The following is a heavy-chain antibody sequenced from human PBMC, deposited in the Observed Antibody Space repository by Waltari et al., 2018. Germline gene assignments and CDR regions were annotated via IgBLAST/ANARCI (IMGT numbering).Heavy chain of an antibody. CDR3: AIHFYDSSGYYGY. V-gene: IGHV1-69*02. CDR2: IIPILGIA. J-gene: IGHJ4*02. D-gene: IGHD3-22*01. CDR1: GGTFSSYT. Sequence: QVQLVQSGAEVKKPGSSVKVSCKASGGTFSSYTLSWVRQAPGQGLEWMGRIIPILGIANYAQKFQGRVTITADKSTSTAYMELSSLRSEDTAVYYCAIHFYDSSGYYGYWGQGTLVTVSS.